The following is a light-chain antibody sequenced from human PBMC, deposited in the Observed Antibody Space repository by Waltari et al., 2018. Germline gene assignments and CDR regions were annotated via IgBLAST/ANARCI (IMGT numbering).Light chain of an antibody. CDR3: QVWNGGNDHDYV. CDR2: DDR. CDR1: NIRSYS. Sequence: SYVVTQSPSVSVAPGTTAKISCGGDNIRSYSVHWYQQKAGQAPVLVVYDDRDRPSGVPERFSGPNSGNTATLTISRVEAGDEADYYCQVWNGGNDHDYVFGSGT. V-gene: IGLV3-21*03. J-gene: IGLJ1*01.